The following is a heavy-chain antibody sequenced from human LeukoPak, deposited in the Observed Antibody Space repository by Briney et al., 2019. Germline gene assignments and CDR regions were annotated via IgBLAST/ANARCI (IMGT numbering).Heavy chain of an antibody. CDR2: VNRDGSET. V-gene: IGHV3-7*03. Sequence: PGGSLTLSCAASGFALSSHWMTWVRHVPGRGPEWVPNVNRDGSETYYLDSVKGRFTISKDNAKNSLYLQMNSLRAEDTALYHCARNNGMDVWGQGTTVIVSS. J-gene: IGHJ6*02. CDR3: ARNNGMDV. CDR1: GFALSSHW.